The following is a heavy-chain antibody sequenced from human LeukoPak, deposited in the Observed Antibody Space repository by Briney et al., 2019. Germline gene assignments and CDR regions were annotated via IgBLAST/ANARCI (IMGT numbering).Heavy chain of an antibody. D-gene: IGHD1-14*01. V-gene: IGHV3-7*01. CDR3: ARDRTGTRGYYMDV. CDR2: IKQDGSEK. Sequence: GGSLRLSCAASGFTFSSYWMSWVRQAPGKGLEWVANIKQDGSEKYYVDSVKGRFTISRENAKNSLYLQMNSLRAEDTAVYYCARDRTGTRGYYMDVWGKGTTVTVSS. J-gene: IGHJ6*03. CDR1: GFTFSSYW.